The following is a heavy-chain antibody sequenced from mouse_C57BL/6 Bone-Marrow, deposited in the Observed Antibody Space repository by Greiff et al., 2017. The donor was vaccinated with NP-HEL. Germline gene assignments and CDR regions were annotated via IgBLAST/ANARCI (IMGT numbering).Heavy chain of an antibody. CDR2: INPSSGYT. CDR3: ARVGSSGYLFAY. D-gene: IGHD3-2*02. J-gene: IGHJ3*01. Sequence: QVQLQQSGAELARPGASVKMSCKASGYTFTSYTMHWVKQRPGQGLEWIGYINPSSGYTKYNQKFKDKATLTADKSSSTAYMQLSSLTSEDSAVYYCARVGSSGYLFAYWGQGTLVTVSA. CDR1: GYTFTSYT. V-gene: IGHV1-4*01.